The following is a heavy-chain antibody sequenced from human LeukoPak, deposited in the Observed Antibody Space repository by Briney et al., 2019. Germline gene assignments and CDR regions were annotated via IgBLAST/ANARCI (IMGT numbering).Heavy chain of an antibody. Sequence: PGGSLRLSCAASGFTFSSYAMHWVRQAPGKGLEWVAVMSYDGSNKYYADSVKGRFTISRDNSKNTLYLQMNSLRAEDTAVYYCARDRPSMVPFDYWGQGTLVTVSS. CDR2: MSYDGSNK. J-gene: IGHJ4*02. CDR1: GFTFSSYA. CDR3: ARDRPSMVPFDY. V-gene: IGHV3-30-3*01. D-gene: IGHD3-10*01.